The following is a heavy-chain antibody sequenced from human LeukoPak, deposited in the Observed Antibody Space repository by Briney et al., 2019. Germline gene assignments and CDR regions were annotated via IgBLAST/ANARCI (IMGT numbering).Heavy chain of an antibody. D-gene: IGHD5-24*01. J-gene: IGHJ4*02. CDR3: AKDGLSGYNFDY. Sequence: GGSLGLSCAASGFTFSSYAMAWVRQAPGKGLEWVSTVSNSGARRYHADSVKGRFTISRDNSQNTVILQMNSLRGEDTAVYYCAKDGLSGYNFDYWGRGTLVSVSS. V-gene: IGHV3-23*01. CDR1: GFTFSSYA. CDR2: VSNSGARR.